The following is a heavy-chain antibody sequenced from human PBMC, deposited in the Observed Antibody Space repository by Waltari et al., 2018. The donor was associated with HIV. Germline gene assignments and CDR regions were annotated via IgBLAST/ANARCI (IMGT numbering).Heavy chain of an antibody. CDR3: ARGGFYGSGSKVN. CDR1: GFTFSGYW. Sequence: EVQLVESGGGLVQPGGSLGLSCAASGFTFSGYWMSWVRQAPGKGLEWLANIKQDGSEKYYVDSVNGRFTISRDNAENSLYLQMNSLRAEDTAVYYCARGGFYGSGSKVNWGQGTLVTVSS. J-gene: IGHJ4*02. D-gene: IGHD3-10*01. CDR2: IKQDGSEK. V-gene: IGHV3-7*04.